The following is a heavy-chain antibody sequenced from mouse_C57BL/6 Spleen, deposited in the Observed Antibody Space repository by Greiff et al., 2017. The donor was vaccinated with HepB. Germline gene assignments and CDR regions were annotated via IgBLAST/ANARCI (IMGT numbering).Heavy chain of an antibody. D-gene: IGHD1-1*01. CDR3: AGDYGSSWFAY. J-gene: IGHJ3*01. V-gene: IGHV14-2*01. CDR2: IDPEDGET. Sequence: VHVKQSGAELVKPGASVKLSCTASGFNIKDYYMHWVKQRTEQGLEWIGRIDPEDGETKYAPKFQGKATITADTSSNTAYLQLSSLTSEDTAVYYCAGDYGSSWFAYWGQGTLVTVSA. CDR1: GFNIKDYY.